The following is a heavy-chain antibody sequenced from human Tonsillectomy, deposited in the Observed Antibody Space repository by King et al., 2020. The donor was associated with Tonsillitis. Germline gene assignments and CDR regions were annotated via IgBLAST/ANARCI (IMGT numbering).Heavy chain of an antibody. D-gene: IGHD3-22*01. CDR3: AGDDHDLPTRAPTLYDSSGYYKYKGGVDYYMDV. V-gene: IGHV3-21*01. Sequence: VQLVESGGGLVKPGGSLRLSCAASGFSFSTYSMNWVRQAPGKGLEWVSSINRSSGYIYYADSVKGRFTISRDNAKNSLFLQMNSLRAEDTAVYYCAGDDHDLPTRAPTLYDSSGYYKYKGGVDYYMDVWGKGTTVTVSS. CDR1: GFSFSTYS. J-gene: IGHJ6*03. CDR2: INRSSGYI.